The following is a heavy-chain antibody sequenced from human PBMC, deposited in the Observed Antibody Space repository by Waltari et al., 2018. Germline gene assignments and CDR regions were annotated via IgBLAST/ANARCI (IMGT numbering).Heavy chain of an antibody. D-gene: IGHD4-17*01. CDR3: ARDPTTVKQTGFDY. Sequence: QVQLVQSGAEVKKPGSSVKVSCKASGGTFSSYAISWVRQAPGQGPEWMGGTIPSFGTANYAQKCQGRITITANESTSTAFMELSSRRSEDTAVYYCARDPTTVKQTGFDYWGQGTLVTVSS. V-gene: IGHV1-69*13. J-gene: IGHJ4*02. CDR2: TIPSFGTA. CDR1: GGTFSSYA.